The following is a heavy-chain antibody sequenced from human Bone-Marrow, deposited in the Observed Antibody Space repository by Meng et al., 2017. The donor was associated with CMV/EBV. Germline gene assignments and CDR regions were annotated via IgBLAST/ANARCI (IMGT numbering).Heavy chain of an antibody. D-gene: IGHD6-6*01. CDR3: PRFPGPYSSSSAQNYYYGMDV. CDR2: IKQDGGER. V-gene: IGHV3-7*03. Sequence: GESLKISCTGSGVILSDHWMTWIRQAPGKGLEFVANIKQDGGERHYVDSVKGRFTISRDNAKKSLYLQMNSQRAEDTDVYYCPRFPGPYSSSSAQNYYYGMDVWGQGTTVTVSS. CDR1: GVILSDHW. J-gene: IGHJ6*02.